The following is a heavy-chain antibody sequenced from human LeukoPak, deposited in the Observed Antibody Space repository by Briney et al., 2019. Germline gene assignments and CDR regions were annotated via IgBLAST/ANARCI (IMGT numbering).Heavy chain of an antibody. CDR2: INHSGST. V-gene: IGHV4-34*01. D-gene: IGHD2-21*02. J-gene: IGHJ2*01. Sequence: GSLRLSCAASGFTFSSYAMSWIRQPPGKGLEWIGEINHSGSTNYNPSLKSRVTISVDTSKNQFSLKLSSVTAADTAVYYCARGRHIVVVTAMRYWYFDLWGRGTLVTVSS. CDR1: GFTFSSYA. CDR3: ARGRHIVVVTAMRYWYFDL.